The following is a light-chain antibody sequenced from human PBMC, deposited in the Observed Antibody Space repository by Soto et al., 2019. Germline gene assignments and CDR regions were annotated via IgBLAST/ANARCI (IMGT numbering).Light chain of an antibody. CDR3: QQSYSTPFT. J-gene: IGKJ4*01. V-gene: IGKV1-39*01. CDR1: QSISSY. CDR2: AAS. Sequence: IQMTQSPSSLSASVGDRVTITCRASQSISSYLNWYQQKPGKAPKLLIYAASSLQSGVPSRFSGSGSGTDFTLTISSLQPEDFATYYCQQSYSTPFTFGGRTKVDIK.